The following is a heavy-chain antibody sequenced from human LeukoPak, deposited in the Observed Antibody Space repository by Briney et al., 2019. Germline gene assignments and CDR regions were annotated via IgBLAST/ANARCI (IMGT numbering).Heavy chain of an antibody. D-gene: IGHD4/OR15-4a*01. CDR1: GGSISSSSYY. V-gene: IGHV4-39*07. CDR3: AREDERLTNAFDK. CDR2: SYYSGST. J-gene: IGHJ4*03. Sequence: PSETLSLTCTVSGGSISSSSYYWGWIRQPPGKGLEWIGSSYYSGSTYYNPALKSRVTISVDTSKNQFSLKLSSVTAADTAVYYCAREDERLTNAFDKWGQGTLVTVSS.